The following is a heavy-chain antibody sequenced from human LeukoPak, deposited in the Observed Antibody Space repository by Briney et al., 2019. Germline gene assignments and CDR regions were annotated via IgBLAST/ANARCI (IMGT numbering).Heavy chain of an antibody. CDR2: IWYDGSNK. CDR1: GFTFSSFA. V-gene: IGHV3-33*08. CDR3: ARISSVWDYGDYYFDY. D-gene: IGHD4-17*01. Sequence: GGSLRLSCAASGFTFSSFAMTWVRQAPGKGLEWVAVIWYDGSNKYYADSVKGRFTISRDNSKNTLYLQMNSLRAEDTAVYYCARISSVWDYGDYYFDYWGQGTLVTVSS. J-gene: IGHJ4*02.